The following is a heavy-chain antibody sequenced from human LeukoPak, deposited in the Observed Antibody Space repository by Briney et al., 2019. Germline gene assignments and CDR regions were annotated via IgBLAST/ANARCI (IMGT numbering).Heavy chain of an antibody. Sequence: GGSLRLSCAASGFTFSSYSMNWVRQAPGKGLEWVSSISSSSSYIYYTDSVKGRFTISRDNAKNSLYLQMNSLRAEDTAVYYCARSSGPAPLDYWGQGTLVTVSS. CDR3: ARSSGPAPLDY. V-gene: IGHV3-21*01. J-gene: IGHJ4*02. CDR1: GFTFSSYS. D-gene: IGHD6-19*01. CDR2: ISSSSSYI.